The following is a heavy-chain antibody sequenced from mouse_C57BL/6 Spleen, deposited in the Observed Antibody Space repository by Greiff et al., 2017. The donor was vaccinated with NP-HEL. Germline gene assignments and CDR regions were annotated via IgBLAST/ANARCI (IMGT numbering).Heavy chain of an antibody. J-gene: IGHJ4*01. CDR2: INPGSGGT. CDR1: GYAFTNYL. D-gene: IGHD2-1*01. Sequence: QVQLQQSGAELVRPGTSVKVSCKASGYAFTNYLIEWVKQRPGQGLEWIGVINPGSGGTNYTEKFKGKATLTADKSSSTAYMQLSSLTSEDSAVYFCARDGNYPYAMDYWGQGTSVTVSS. V-gene: IGHV1-54*01. CDR3: ARDGNYPYAMDY.